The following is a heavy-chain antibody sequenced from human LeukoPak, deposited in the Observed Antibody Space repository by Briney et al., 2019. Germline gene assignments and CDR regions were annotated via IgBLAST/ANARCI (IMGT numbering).Heavy chain of an antibody. CDR2: IYYSGST. Sequence: PSETLSLTCTVSGGSISSSSYYWGWIRQPPGKGLEWIGSIYYSGSTYYNPSLKSRVTISVDTSKNQFSLKLSSVTAADTAVYYCARQGALRFLEWFPRSWYFDLWGRGTLVTVSS. CDR3: ARQGALRFLEWFPRSWYFDL. V-gene: IGHV4-39*01. J-gene: IGHJ2*01. D-gene: IGHD3-3*01. CDR1: GGSISSSSYY.